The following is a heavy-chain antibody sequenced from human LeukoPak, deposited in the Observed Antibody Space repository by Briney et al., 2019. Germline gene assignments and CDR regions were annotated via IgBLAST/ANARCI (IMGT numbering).Heavy chain of an antibody. D-gene: IGHD5-18*01. CDR1: GFTFDDYA. CDR2: ISWDGGST. CDR3: AKAKSKYTAMEFDY. J-gene: IGHJ4*02. V-gene: IGHV3-43D*03. Sequence: PGGSLRLSCAASGFTFDDYAMHWVRQAPGKGLEWVSLISWDGGSTYYADSVKGRFTISRDNSKNSLYLQMNSLRAEDTALYYCAKAKSKYTAMEFDYWGQGTLVTVSS.